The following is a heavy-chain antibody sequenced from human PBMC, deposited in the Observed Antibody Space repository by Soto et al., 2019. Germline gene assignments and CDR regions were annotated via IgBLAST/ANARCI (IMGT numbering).Heavy chain of an antibody. D-gene: IGHD3-9*01. Sequence: PGGSLRLSCAASGFTFSSYAMSWVRQAPGKGLEWVSAISGSGGSTYYADSVKGRFTISRDNSKNTLYLQMNSLRAEDTAVYYCASSPYDILTGYFPPFDYWGQGTLVTVSS. CDR3: ASSPYDILTGYFPPFDY. J-gene: IGHJ4*02. V-gene: IGHV3-23*01. CDR1: GFTFSSYA. CDR2: ISGSGGST.